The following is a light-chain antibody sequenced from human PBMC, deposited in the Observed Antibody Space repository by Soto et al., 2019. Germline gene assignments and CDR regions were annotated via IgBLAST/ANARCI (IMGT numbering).Light chain of an antibody. Sequence: QSVLTQSPSASASLGASVKLTCTLSSGHSSYAIAWHQQQPEKGPRYLMKLNSDGSHSEGDGIPDRFSGSSSGAELYLTIARRRVEDQAGYFYQTCGTRLYVFGTGPKVTV. J-gene: IGLJ1*01. V-gene: IGLV4-69*01. CDR2: LNSDGSH. CDR3: QTCGTRLYV. CDR1: SGHSSYA.